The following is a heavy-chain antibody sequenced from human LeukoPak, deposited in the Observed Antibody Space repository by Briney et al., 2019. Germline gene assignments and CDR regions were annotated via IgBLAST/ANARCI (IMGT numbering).Heavy chain of an antibody. CDR2: IYYSGST. V-gene: IGHV4-39*07. CDR3: ARESSLIVVVPAAIGY. Sequence: STETLSLTCTVSGGSISSSSYYWGWIRQPPGKGLEWIGSIYYSGSTYYNPSLKSRVTISVDTSKNQFSLKLSSVTAADTAVYYCARESSLIVVVPAAIGYWGQGTLVTVSS. J-gene: IGHJ4*02. D-gene: IGHD2-2*01. CDR1: GGSISSSSYY.